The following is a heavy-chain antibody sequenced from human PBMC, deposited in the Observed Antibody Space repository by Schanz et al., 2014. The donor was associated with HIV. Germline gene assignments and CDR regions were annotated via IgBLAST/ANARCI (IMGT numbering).Heavy chain of an antibody. D-gene: IGHD6-19*01. CDR1: GFTFNSYA. J-gene: IGHJ6*02. Sequence: EVQLLESGGGLLHPGGSLRLSCAASGFTFNSYAMNALSWVRQAPGKGLEWVSTISASGASTFYADSVKGRFTISRDNSKNTLYLQMNSLRVEDTAVYYCAKEMEQWLVSPRGYYGMDVWGQGTTVTVSS. CDR2: ISASGAST. CDR3: AKEMEQWLVSPRGYYGMDV. V-gene: IGHV3-23*01.